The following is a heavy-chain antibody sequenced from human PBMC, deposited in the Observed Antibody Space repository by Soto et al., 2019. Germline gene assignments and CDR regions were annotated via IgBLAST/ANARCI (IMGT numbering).Heavy chain of an antibody. V-gene: IGHV3-23*01. Sequence: WWSLRLSCSASVFTCSSYAMSWFRQAPGQGLEWVSAISGSGGSTYYADSVKGRLTISRDNSKNTLYLQMNSLRAEDTAVYYCAKAIARIFYFDYWGQGALVTVSS. J-gene: IGHJ4*02. D-gene: IGHD6-13*01. CDR1: VFTCSSYA. CDR3: AKAIARIFYFDY. CDR2: ISGSGGST.